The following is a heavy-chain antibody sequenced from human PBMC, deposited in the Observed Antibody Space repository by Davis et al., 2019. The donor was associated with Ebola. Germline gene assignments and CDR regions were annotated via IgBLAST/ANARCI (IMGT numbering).Heavy chain of an antibody. J-gene: IGHJ5*02. V-gene: IGHV4-39*01. Sequence: MPSETLSLTCTVSGGSISSSSYYWGWIRQPPGKGLEWIGSIYYSGSTYYNPSLKSRVTISVDTSKNQFSLKLSSVTAADTAVYYCASLSMEYYYDSSGYRGSPGWFDPWGQGTLVTVSS. CDR2: IYYSGST. CDR1: GGSISSSSYY. CDR3: ASLSMEYYYDSSGYRGSPGWFDP. D-gene: IGHD3-22*01.